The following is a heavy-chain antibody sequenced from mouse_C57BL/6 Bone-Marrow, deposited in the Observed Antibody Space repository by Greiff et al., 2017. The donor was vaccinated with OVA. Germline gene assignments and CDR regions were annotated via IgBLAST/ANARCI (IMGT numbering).Heavy chain of an antibody. CDR3: TRWRTGYYFDY. V-gene: IGHV1-15*01. Sequence: QVQLQQSGAELVRPGASVTLSCKASGYTFTDYEMHWVKQTPVHGLEWIGAIDPETGGTAYNQKFKGKAILTADKSSSTAYMELRSLTSEDSAVYYCTRWRTGYYFDYWGQGTTLTVSS. CDR2: IDPETGGT. J-gene: IGHJ2*01. D-gene: IGHD4-1*01. CDR1: GYTFTDYE.